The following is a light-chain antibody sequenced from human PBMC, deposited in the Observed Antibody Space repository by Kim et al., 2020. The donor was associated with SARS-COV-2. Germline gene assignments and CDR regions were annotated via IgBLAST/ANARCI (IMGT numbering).Light chain of an antibody. V-gene: IGKV1-33*01. CDR2: DAS. CDR3: QQYDNLLVT. Sequence: DIQMTQSPSSLSASVGDRVTITCQASQDISNYLNWYQQKPGKAPKLLIYDASNLETGVPSRFSGSGSGTDFTFTISSLQPEDIATYYCQQYDNLLVTFGGGTKLEI. J-gene: IGKJ4*01. CDR1: QDISNY.